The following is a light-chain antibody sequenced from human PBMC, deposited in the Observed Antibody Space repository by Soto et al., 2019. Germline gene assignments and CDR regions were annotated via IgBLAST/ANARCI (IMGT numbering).Light chain of an antibody. CDR2: DTS. V-gene: IGKV3-15*01. Sequence: EIVLTQSPGTLSLSPGERVTLSCRASQTLSSYFLAWYQQRPGQAPSLLIYDTSTRATGIPARLSGSGYATEFTLTISSLQSEDFAIYYCQQYNRWPPITFGQGTRLEIK. CDR3: QQYNRWPPIT. J-gene: IGKJ5*01. CDR1: QTLSSY.